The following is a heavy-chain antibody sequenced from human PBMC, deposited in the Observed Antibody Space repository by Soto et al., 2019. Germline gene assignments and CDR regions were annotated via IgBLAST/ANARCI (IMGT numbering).Heavy chain of an antibody. CDR1: GYTFTSYG. V-gene: IGHV1-18*01. J-gene: IGHJ6*02. Sequence: QVQLVQSGTEVKKPGASVKVSCKASGYTFTSYGISWVRQAPGQGLERMGWISPYDDNTIYAQNLQGRVTMTTDTSTRTAYMELRSLRSDVTAVYYCARGGYYDSSGSRNYHYYGMDAWGQGTTVTVS. CDR3: ARGGYYDSSGSRNYHYYGMDA. D-gene: IGHD3-22*01. CDR2: ISPYDDNT.